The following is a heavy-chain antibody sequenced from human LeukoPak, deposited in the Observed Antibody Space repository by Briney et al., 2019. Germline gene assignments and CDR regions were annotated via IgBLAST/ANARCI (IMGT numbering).Heavy chain of an antibody. V-gene: IGHV1-69*05. CDR1: GYTFTSYG. J-gene: IGHJ4*02. CDR2: IIPIFGTA. D-gene: IGHD4-17*01. CDR3: AREAGNYGDYDYDY. Sequence: SVKVSCKASGYTFTSYGISWVRQAPGQGLEWMGRIIPIFGTANYAQKFQGRVTIATDESTSTAYMELSSLRSEDTAVYYCAREAGNYGDYDYDYWGQGTLVTVSS.